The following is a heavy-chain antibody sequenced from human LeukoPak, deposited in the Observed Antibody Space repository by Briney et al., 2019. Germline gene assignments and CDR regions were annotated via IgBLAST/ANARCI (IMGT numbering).Heavy chain of an antibody. V-gene: IGHV4-39*01. CDR3: ARNGARLFYYFYMDV. CDR1: GGSISSSSYY. Sequence: SETLSLTCTVSGGSISSSSYYWGWIRQPPGKGLEWIGNIYYSGSTYYNPSLKSRVTISVDTSKNQFSLKLSSVTAADTAVYYCARNGARLFYYFYMDVWGKGTTVTISS. D-gene: IGHD1-26*01. J-gene: IGHJ6*03. CDR2: IYYSGST.